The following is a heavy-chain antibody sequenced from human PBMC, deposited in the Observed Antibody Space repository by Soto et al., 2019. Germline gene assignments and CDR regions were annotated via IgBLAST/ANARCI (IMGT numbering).Heavy chain of an antibody. CDR3: ARDKDRQQLGGNYYYGIDV. J-gene: IGHJ6*02. D-gene: IGHD2-15*01. CDR1: GGTFGNSA. V-gene: IGHV1-69*14. CDR2: IIPIFSTP. Sequence: QVQLVQSGAEVKKPGSSVTVSCKASGGTFGNSAISWVRQAPGQGLEWMGGIIPIFSTPDYAQKFQGRVTFTSDKXTTTAYMELTSLKSEDTAVYYCARDKDRQQLGGNYYYGIDVWGQGTTVTVSS.